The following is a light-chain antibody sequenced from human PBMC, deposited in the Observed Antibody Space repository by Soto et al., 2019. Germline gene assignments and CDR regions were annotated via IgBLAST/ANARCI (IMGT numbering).Light chain of an antibody. CDR2: GNS. Sequence: QSVLTQPPSVSGAPGQRVTISCTGSSSNIGAGYDVHWYQQLPGTAPKLLIYGNSNRPSGVPDRFSGSKSGTSASLAITGLQAEDEADYYCQSYDSSVVFGGGTKVPS. CDR3: QSYDSSVV. V-gene: IGLV1-40*01. J-gene: IGLJ2*01. CDR1: SSNIGAGYD.